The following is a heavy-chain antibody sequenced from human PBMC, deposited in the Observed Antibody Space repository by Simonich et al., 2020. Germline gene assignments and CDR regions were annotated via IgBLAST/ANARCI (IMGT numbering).Heavy chain of an antibody. V-gene: IGHV3-21*01. Sequence: EVQLVESGGGLVKPGGSLRLSCAASGFTFSSYSMNWVRQAPGKGVEWVSTISSSSSYIYYADSVKGRFTISRDNAKNSLYLQMNSLRAEDTAVYYCARDSSSWYYFDYWGQGTLVTVSS. J-gene: IGHJ4*02. CDR1: GFTFSSYS. D-gene: IGHD6-13*01. CDR2: ISSSSSYI. CDR3: ARDSSSWYYFDY.